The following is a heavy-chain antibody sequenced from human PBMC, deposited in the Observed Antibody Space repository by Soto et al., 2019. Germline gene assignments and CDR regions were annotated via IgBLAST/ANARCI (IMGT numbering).Heavy chain of an antibody. J-gene: IGHJ6*02. CDR3: LGERTGMDA. CDR1: GGSISSGDYY. CDR2: IYYNGST. V-gene: IGHV4-30-4*02. D-gene: IGHD1-1*01. Sequence: SDTLSLTXTVSGGSISSGDYYWSWIRQPPGKGLEWIGYIYYNGSTYYNPSLKSRVTISVDTSKNQFSLKLSSVTAADTAVYYCLGERTGMDAWGQGTTVTVSS.